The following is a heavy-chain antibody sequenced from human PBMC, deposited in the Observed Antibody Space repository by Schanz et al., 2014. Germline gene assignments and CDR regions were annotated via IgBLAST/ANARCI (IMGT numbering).Heavy chain of an antibody. V-gene: IGHV3-30*03. CDR1: GFTFRSHG. CDR2: ISYDGNNK. D-gene: IGHD5-18*01. CDR3: AREMDTAIGDY. J-gene: IGHJ4*02. Sequence: QVQLVESGGGVVQPGRSLRLSCAASGFTFRSHGMHWVRQAPGKGLEWVALISYDGNNKFYTDSVKGRFTISGDNSRNTLYLEIDTLRPEDTAVYFCAREMDTAIGDYWGQGTLVTVSS.